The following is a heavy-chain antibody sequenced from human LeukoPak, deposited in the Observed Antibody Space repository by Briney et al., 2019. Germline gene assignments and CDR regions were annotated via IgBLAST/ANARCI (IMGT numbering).Heavy chain of an antibody. J-gene: IGHJ4*02. CDR3: ANLFLGNYFDY. Sequence: GGSLRLSCAASGFTFSSYSMNWVSQAPGKGLEWVSSISSSSSYIYYADSVKGRFTISRDNSKNTLYLQMNSLRAEDTAVYYCANLFLGNYFDYWGQGTLVTVSS. CDR1: GFTFSSYS. D-gene: IGHD2-21*01. V-gene: IGHV3-21*04. CDR2: ISSSSSYI.